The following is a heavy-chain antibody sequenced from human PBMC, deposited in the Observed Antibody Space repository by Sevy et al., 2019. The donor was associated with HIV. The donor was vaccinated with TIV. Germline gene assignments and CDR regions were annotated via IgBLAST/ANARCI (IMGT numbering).Heavy chain of an antibody. CDR2: IRSKAYGGTT. Sequence: GGSLRLSCTASGFTFGDYAVSWFRQATGKGLEWVGFIRSKAYGGTTEYAASVKGRFTISRDDSKSIAYLQMNSLKTEDTAVYYCTRDSKDSRGYYDAFDIWGQGTMVTVSS. J-gene: IGHJ3*02. V-gene: IGHV3-49*03. CDR1: GFTFGDYA. CDR3: TRDSKDSRGYYDAFDI. D-gene: IGHD3-22*01.